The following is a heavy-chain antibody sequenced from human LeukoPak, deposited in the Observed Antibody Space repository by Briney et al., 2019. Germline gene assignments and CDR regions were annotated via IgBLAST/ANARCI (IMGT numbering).Heavy chain of an antibody. D-gene: IGHD2-8*01. CDR3: AKEQRIRHCSEGVCMEGYYFDY. CDR1: GFNFNMFA. V-gene: IGHV3-23*01. CDR2: LSRGGGTT. Sequence: GGSLSLSCTGSGFNFNMFAMNWVRQAPGQGLEWVSGLSRGGGTTNYADSVKGRFTISRDKSKNMVFLQMNSLRPEDTAVYYCAKEQRIRHCSEGVCMEGYYFDYWGQGSLVTVSS. J-gene: IGHJ4*02.